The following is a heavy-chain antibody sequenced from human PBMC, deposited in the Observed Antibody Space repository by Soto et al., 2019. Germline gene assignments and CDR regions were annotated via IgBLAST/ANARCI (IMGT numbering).Heavy chain of an antibody. CDR3: AKDRLSSGWTNWFDP. J-gene: IGHJ5*02. Sequence: PRLSCAASGFTFSSYAMSWVRQAPGKGLEWVSAISGSGGSTYYADSVKGRFTISRDNSKNTLYLQMNSLRAEDTAVYYCAKDRLSSGWTNWFDPWGQGTRVTVSS. V-gene: IGHV3-23*01. CDR2: ISGSGGST. CDR1: GFTFSSYA. D-gene: IGHD6-19*01.